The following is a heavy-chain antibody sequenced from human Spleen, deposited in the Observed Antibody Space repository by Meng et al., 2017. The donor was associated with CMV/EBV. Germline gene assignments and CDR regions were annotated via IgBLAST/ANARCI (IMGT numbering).Heavy chain of an antibody. J-gene: IGHJ2*01. CDR3: ARANMATRYFDL. Sequence: GGSLRLSCAASGITFTSAWMSWVRQAPGKGLEWVGRIKSKTDGGTTDYAAPVKGRFTILRDDSKDTVYLQMNSLKTEDTAVYYCARANMATRYFDLWGRGTLVTVSS. CDR2: IKSKTDGGTT. V-gene: IGHV3-15*01. D-gene: IGHD2/OR15-2a*01. CDR1: GITFTSAW.